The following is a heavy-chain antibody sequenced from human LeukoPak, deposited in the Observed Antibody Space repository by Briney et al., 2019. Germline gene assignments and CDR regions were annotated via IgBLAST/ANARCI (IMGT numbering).Heavy chain of an antibody. Sequence: PGGSLRLSCAASGFTFSSYWMHWVRQAPGKGLVWVSRIKSDGSSTSYADSVKGRFTISRDNAKNTLYLQMSSLRAEDTAVYYCARDQYSSGPRPIDYWGQGTLVTVSS. J-gene: IGHJ4*02. CDR2: IKSDGSST. CDR1: GFTFSSYW. CDR3: ARDQYSSGPRPIDY. D-gene: IGHD5-18*01. V-gene: IGHV3-74*01.